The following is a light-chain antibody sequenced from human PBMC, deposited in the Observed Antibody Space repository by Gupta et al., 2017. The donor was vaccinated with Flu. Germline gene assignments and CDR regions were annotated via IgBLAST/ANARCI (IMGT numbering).Light chain of an antibody. V-gene: IGKV3-11*01. CDR3: QKRSNWPPYT. CDR2: DAS. Sequence: ERATHSCRAGQSVGTYLAWLQQKLGQTPRPLVYDASNRPTGIPARFSVSGSGTDFTLTISSLAPEDFEVDYCQKRSNWPPYTFGQGTRLEI. CDR1: QSVGTY. J-gene: IGKJ2*01.